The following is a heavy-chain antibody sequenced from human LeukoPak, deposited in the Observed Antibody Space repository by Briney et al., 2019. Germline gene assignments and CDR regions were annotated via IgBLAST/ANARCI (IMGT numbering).Heavy chain of an antibody. CDR1: GFTVSSNY. Sequence: GGSLRLSCAASGFTVSSNYMSWVRQAPGKGLEWVSVIYSGGSTYYADSVKGRFTISRDNSKNTLYLQMNSLRAEDTAVYYCARYYDFWSGFDYWGQGTLVTVSS. J-gene: IGHJ4*02. V-gene: IGHV3-53*01. CDR2: IYSGGST. D-gene: IGHD3-3*01. CDR3: ARYYDFWSGFDY.